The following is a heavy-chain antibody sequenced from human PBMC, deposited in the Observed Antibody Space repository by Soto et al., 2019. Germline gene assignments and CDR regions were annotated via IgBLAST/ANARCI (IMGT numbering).Heavy chain of an antibody. Sequence: PSETLSLTCTVSGGSISSYYWSWIRQPPGKGLEWIGYIYYSGSTNYNPSLKSRVTISVDTSKNQFSLKLSSVTAADTAVYYCARDKRVYSSSSLWWFDPWGQGTRVTVAS. V-gene: IGHV4-59*01. CDR1: GGSISSYY. J-gene: IGHJ5*02. D-gene: IGHD6-6*01. CDR3: ARDKRVYSSSSLWWFDP. CDR2: IYYSGST.